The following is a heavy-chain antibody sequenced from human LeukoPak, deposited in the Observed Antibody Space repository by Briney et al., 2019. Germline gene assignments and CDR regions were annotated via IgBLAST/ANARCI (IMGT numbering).Heavy chain of an antibody. J-gene: IGHJ6*02. CDR1: GGSISSGGYS. V-gene: IGHV4-30-2*01. Sequence: PSETLSLTCAVSGGSISSGGYSWSWIRQPPGKGLEWIGYIYHSGSTYYNPSLKSRVTISVDRSKNQSSLKLSSVTAADTAVYYCARGAMVWGTPGPYGMDVWGQGTTVTVSS. CDR3: ARGAMVWGTPGPYGMDV. D-gene: IGHD3-10*01. CDR2: IYHSGST.